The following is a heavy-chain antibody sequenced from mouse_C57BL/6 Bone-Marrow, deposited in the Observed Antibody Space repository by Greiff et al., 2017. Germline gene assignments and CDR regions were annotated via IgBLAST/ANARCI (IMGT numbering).Heavy chain of an antibody. CDR1: GYTFTSYW. D-gene: IGHD2-1*01. CDR3: ARSDYGNYEWYFDV. CDR2: IHPNSGST. Sequence: QVQLQQPGAELVKPGASVKLSCKASGYTFTSYWMHWVKQRPGQGLEWIGMIHPNSGSTNYNEKFKSKDTLTVDKSSSTAYMQLSSLTSEDSAVYYCARSDYGNYEWYFDVWGTGTTVTVSS. V-gene: IGHV1-64*01. J-gene: IGHJ1*03.